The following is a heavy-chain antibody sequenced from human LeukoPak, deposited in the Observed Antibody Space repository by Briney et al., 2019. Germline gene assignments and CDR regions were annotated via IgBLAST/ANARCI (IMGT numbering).Heavy chain of an antibody. V-gene: IGHV4-59*08. D-gene: IGHD3-9*01. Sequence: PSETLSLTCTVSGGSLSSYCWSWLRQPPGKGLEWIAYIYNCGNTNYNPPTIYNPSLKSRPTISIDTSKNHFSLKLSSVTAADTAVYYCARHGVDILTGYINWFDPWGQGTLVTVSS. CDR3: ARHGVDILTGYINWFDP. CDR2: IYNCGNT. J-gene: IGHJ5*02. CDR1: GGSLSSYC.